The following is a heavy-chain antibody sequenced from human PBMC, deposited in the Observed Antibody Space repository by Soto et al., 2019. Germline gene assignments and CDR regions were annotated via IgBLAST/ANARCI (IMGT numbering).Heavy chain of an antibody. J-gene: IGHJ5*02. Sequence: GGSLRLSCAASGFTFSSYGMHWVRHAPHKGLEWVAVIWYDGSNKYYADSVKCRFTISRDNSKNTLYLQMNSLRAEDTAVYYCARDHTPSYYDFWSGSTNWFDPWGQGTLVTVSS. D-gene: IGHD3-3*01. CDR2: IWYDGSNK. V-gene: IGHV3-33*01. CDR1: GFTFSSYG. CDR3: ARDHTPSYYDFWSGSTNWFDP.